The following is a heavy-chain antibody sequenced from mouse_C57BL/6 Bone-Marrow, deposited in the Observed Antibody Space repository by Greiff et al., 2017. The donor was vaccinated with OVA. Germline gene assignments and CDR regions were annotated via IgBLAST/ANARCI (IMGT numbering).Heavy chain of an antibody. J-gene: IGHJ2*01. CDR2: LDPANGNT. V-gene: IGHV14-3*01. CDR3: ARWTGTGFDY. CDR1: GFTIKNTY. Sequence: VQLQPSVAALVRPGASVQLSCTASGFTIKNTYMHWVKQRPEQGLEWIGRLDPANGNTTYAPKFQGPATITAATSSNPPYLPLSSLTSEDTAVCYCARWTGTGFDYWGQGTTLTVSS. D-gene: IGHD4-1*01.